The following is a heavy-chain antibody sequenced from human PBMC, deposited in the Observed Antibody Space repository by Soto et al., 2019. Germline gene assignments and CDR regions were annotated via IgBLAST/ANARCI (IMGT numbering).Heavy chain of an antibody. CDR2: IDWDDDK. V-gene: IGHV2-70*01. D-gene: IGHD3-22*01. CDR3: ARMLYYYDSSGYYREFDY. J-gene: IGHJ4*02. CDR1: GFSLSTSGMC. Sequence: SGPTLVTPTQTLTLTCTFSGFSLSTSGMCVSWIRQPPGKALEWLALIDWDDDKYYSTSLKTRLTISKDTSKNQVVLTMTNMDPVDTATYYCARMLYYYDSSGYYREFDYWGQGTLVTVSS.